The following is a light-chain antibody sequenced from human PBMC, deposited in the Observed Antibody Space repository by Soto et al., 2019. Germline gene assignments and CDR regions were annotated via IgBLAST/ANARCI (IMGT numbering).Light chain of an antibody. CDR1: QTINSN. V-gene: IGKV1-39*01. CDR3: QQSYDNLT. J-gene: IGKJ3*01. CDR2: AAS. Sequence: DIQMTQSPSSLSASVGGTVTITCRSSQTINSNLNWYQHKAGEAPKLLIYAASTLQSGVPSRFRGSGSGTHFTLTISSLQSEDFATYYCQQSYDNLTFGPGTKVDIK.